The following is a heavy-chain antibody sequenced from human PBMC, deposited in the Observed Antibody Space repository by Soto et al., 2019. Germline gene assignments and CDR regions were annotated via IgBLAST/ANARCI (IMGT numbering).Heavy chain of an antibody. V-gene: IGHV1-18*01. CDR2: ISAYNGNT. J-gene: IGHJ6*02. D-gene: IGHD6-13*01. Sequence: QVRLVQSGAEVKKPGASVKVSCKASGSTFTSYGISWVRQAPGQGLEWMGWISAYNGNTNYAQKLQGRVTMTTDTSTSTASMELRSLRSDDTAVYYCASFSIAATDPYGMDVWGQGTTVTVSS. CDR1: GSTFTSYG. CDR3: ASFSIAATDPYGMDV.